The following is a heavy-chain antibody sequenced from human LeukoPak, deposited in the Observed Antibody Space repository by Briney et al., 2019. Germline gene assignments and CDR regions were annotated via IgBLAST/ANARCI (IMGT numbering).Heavy chain of an antibody. CDR1: GFNVSSNY. CDR3: ARAGGGYRYGYYYHFYMDV. J-gene: IGHJ6*03. D-gene: IGHD5-18*01. Sequence: TGGSLRLSCAASGFNVSSNYMSWVRQAPGKGLEWVSLLYSGGRAFHADSVKGRFTISRDNSKNTLYLQLNSLRAEDQAVYYCARAGGGYRYGYYYHFYMDVWGKGTTVTVSS. CDR2: LYSGGRA. V-gene: IGHV3-53*01.